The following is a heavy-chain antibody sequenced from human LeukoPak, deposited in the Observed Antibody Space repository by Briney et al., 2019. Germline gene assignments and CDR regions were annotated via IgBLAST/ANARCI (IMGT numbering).Heavy chain of an antibody. CDR3: AREIGITMVQGDQYYFDY. CDR2: INPNSGGT. Sequence: ASVKVSCTASGYTITGYSMPWVLQTPGQWLEWMGWINPNSGGTNYAPKFQGRVTMTRDTSISTAYMELSRLRSDDTAVYYCAREIGITMVQGDQYYFDYWGQGTLVTVSS. CDR1: GYTITGYS. D-gene: IGHD3-10*01. J-gene: IGHJ4*02. V-gene: IGHV1-2*02.